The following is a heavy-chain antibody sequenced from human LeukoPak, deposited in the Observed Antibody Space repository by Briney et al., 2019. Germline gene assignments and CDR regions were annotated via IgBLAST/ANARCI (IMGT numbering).Heavy chain of an antibody. CDR2: INHSGST. Sequence: SETLSLTCAVYGGSFSGYYWSWIRQPPGKGLEWIGEINHSGSTNYNPSLKSRVTISVDTSKNQFSLKLSSVTAADTAVYYCARGVPSADIVVVPAASRRNYYGMDVWGQGTTVTVSS. V-gene: IGHV4-34*01. CDR3: ARGVPSADIVVVPAASRRNYYGMDV. J-gene: IGHJ6*02. D-gene: IGHD2-2*01. CDR1: GGSFSGYY.